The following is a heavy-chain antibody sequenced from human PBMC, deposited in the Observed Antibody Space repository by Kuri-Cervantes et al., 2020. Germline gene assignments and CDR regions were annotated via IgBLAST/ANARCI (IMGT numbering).Heavy chain of an antibody. V-gene: IGHV3-48*01. CDR2: ISSSSSTI. D-gene: IGHD4-11*01. Sequence: ETLSLTCAASGFTFSSYWMSWVRQAPGKGLEWVSYISSSSSTIYYADSVKGRFTISRDNSKNSLYLQMNSLRAEDTAVYYCARDFAPTVTTGWFDPWGQGTLVTVSS. J-gene: IGHJ5*02. CDR3: ARDFAPTVTTGWFDP. CDR1: GFTFSSYW.